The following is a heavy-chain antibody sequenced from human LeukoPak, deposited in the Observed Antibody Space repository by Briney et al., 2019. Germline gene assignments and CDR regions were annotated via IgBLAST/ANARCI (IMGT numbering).Heavy chain of an antibody. J-gene: IGHJ4*02. D-gene: IGHD6-13*01. CDR3: ARGVPVGSSWKITFDS. V-gene: IGHV4-31*03. Sequence: PSETLSLTCTVSGGSISSGGYYWSWIRQHPGKGLEWIGYIYYSGSTYYNPSLKSRVTISVDTSKNQFSLKLSSVTAADTAVYYCARGVPVGSSWKITFDSGGQGTLVTVS. CDR1: GGSISSGGYY. CDR2: IYYSGST.